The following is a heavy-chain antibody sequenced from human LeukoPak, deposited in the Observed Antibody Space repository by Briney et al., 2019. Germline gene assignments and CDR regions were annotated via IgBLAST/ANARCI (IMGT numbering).Heavy chain of an antibody. CDR2: IYPGDSDT. CDR3: ARRFRSGPYCDY. J-gene: IGHJ4*02. V-gene: IGHV5-51*01. CDR1: GYSFASYW. D-gene: IGHD1-26*01. Sequence: GESLKISCKGSGYSFASYWIGWVRQMPGKGLEWMGIIYPGDSDTRYSPSFQGQVTISADKSISTTYLQWSSLKASDTAIYYCARRFRSGPYCDYWAREPWSPSPQ.